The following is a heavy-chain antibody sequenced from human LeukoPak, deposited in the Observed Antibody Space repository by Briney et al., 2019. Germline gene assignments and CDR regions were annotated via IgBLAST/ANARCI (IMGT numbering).Heavy chain of an antibody. V-gene: IGHV4-59*10. Sequence: SETLSLTCAVYGESFRDYYWSWIRQPAGKGLEWIGLIYSRGNTNYNPSLKSRVTMSVDTSKNQFSLKLSSVTAADTAVYYCARTPIYYYDNSGYYNWGQGTLVTVSS. CDR1: GESFRDYY. J-gene: IGHJ4*02. CDR3: ARTPIYYYDNSGYYN. D-gene: IGHD3-22*01. CDR2: IYSRGNT.